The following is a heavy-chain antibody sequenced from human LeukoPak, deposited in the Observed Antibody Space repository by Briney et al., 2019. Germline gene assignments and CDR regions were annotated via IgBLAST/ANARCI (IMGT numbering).Heavy chain of an antibody. V-gene: IGHV1-2*04. CDR3: ARAYWNGPTLFDY. CDR2: INPNSGGT. J-gene: IGHJ4*02. CDR1: GYTFTGYY. Sequence: ASVKVSCKASGYTFTGYYMHWVRQAPGQGLEWMGWINPNSGGTNYAQKFQGWVTMTRDTSISTAYMELSRLRSDDTAVYYCARAYWNGPTLFDYWGQGTLVTVSS. D-gene: IGHD1-1*01.